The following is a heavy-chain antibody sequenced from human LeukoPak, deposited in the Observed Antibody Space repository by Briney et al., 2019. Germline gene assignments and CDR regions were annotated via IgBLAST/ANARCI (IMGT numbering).Heavy chain of an antibody. D-gene: IGHD3-16*01. V-gene: IGHV3-21*01. CDR2: ISSSSSYI. J-gene: IGHJ6*02. Sequence: PGGSLRLSCAASGFTFSSYNMNWVRQAPGKGLEWVSSISSSSSYIYYADSLKGRFTISRDNANNSLYLQMNSLRAEDTAVYYCATSWGPDTSAFRWGRDGMDVWGQGTTVIVS. CDR1: GFTFSSYN. CDR3: ATSWGPDTSAFRWGRDGMDV.